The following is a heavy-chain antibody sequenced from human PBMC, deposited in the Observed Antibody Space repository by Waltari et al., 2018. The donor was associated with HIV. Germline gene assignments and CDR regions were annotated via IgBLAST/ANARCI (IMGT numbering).Heavy chain of an antibody. CDR3: ARLPVPYYYYGMDV. J-gene: IGHJ6*02. CDR2: MNHNSGNT. Sequence: QVQLVQSGAEVKKPGASVKVSCKASGYTFTSYDINWVRQATGQGLEWMGWMNHNSGNTGYAQKFQGGVTMTRNTSISTAYMELSSLRSEDTAVYYCARLPVPYYYYGMDVWGQGTTVTVSS. V-gene: IGHV1-8*01. CDR1: GYTFTSYD. D-gene: IGHD3-10*02.